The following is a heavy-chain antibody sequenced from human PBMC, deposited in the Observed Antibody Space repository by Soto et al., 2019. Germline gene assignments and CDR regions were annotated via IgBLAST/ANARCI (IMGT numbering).Heavy chain of an antibody. J-gene: IGHJ4*02. CDR3: ARGSPSMTYFGEYYFDF. V-gene: IGHV3-53*01. D-gene: IGHD3-16*01. CDR2: TSGGGST. Sequence: EVQLVESGGGLIQPGGSLRLSCAASGFTVSSNYMSWVRQAPGKGLEWVSLTSGGGSTYYSDSVKGRFTISRDNYKNTLNLVMKSLRAEDTAVYYCARGSPSMTYFGEYYFDFWGQGSLVTVSS. CDR1: GFTVSSNY.